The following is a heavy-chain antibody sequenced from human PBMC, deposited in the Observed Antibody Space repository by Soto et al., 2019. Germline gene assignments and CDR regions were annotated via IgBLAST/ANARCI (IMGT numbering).Heavy chain of an antibody. V-gene: IGHV4-61*08. D-gene: IGHD2-15*01. CDR3: VVGRWFDS. Sequence: QVQLQESGPGLVKPSETRSLTGTASGVSVSSGGFYWNWIRQPPGKGLAWIGYFYSSGTTSYNPPLKRRVIISVDTSKTQFSLKLSSVTAADTAVYYCVVGRWFDSWGQGTLVTVAS. J-gene: IGHJ5*01. CDR1: GVSVSSGGFY. CDR2: FYSSGTT.